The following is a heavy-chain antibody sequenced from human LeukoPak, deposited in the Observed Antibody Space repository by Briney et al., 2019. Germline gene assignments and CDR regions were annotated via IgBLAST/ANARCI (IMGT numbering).Heavy chain of an antibody. D-gene: IGHD6-19*01. CDR3: ARDTTYSSGPNDY. Sequence: GGSLRLSCAASGFTFSSYWMSWVRQAPGKGLEWVANIKQDGSEKYYVDSVKGRFTISRDNAKNSLYLQMNSLRAEDTAVYYCARDTTYSSGPNDYWGQGTLVTVSS. CDR2: IKQDGSEK. CDR1: GFTFSSYW. J-gene: IGHJ4*02. V-gene: IGHV3-7*01.